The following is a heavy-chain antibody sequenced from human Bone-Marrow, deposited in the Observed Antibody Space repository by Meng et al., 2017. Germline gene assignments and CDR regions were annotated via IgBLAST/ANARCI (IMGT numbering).Heavy chain of an antibody. CDR3: ARPTAYCSSISCYDAFDI. CDR1: GYTFTSYD. D-gene: IGHD2-2*01. CDR2: MNPNSGNT. Sequence: ASVKVSCKASGYTFTSYDINWVRQATGQGLEWMGWMNPNSGNTGYAQKFQGRVTMTRNTSISTAYMELSSLRSEDTAVYYCARPTAYCSSISCYDAFDIWGQGTMVTVSS. J-gene: IGHJ3*02. V-gene: IGHV1-8*01.